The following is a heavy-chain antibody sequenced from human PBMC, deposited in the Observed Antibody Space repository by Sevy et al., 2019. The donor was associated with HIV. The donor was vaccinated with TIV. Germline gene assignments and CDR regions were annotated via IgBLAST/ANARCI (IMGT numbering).Heavy chain of an antibody. Sequence: SETLSLTCTVSGGSNNRRTDYWAWLRQPPGKGLEWIGCVYQSGRTHYNWSLRGRVTISVDSPESQFSLKVTSVTAAGPAVDDSAGPGDSSALRCGYKYAIGVWGQGTTVTVSS. J-gene: IGHJ6*02. CDR3: AGPGDSSALRCGYKYAIGV. V-gene: IGHV4-39*01. D-gene: IGHD3-22*01. CDR2: VYQSGRT. CDR1: GGSNNRRTDY.